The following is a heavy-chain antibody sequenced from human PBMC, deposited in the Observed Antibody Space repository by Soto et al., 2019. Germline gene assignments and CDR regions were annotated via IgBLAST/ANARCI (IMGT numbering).Heavy chain of an antibody. CDR3: ARDGIFGVATPYYYGMDV. CDR1: GGSFSGYY. CDR2: INHRRST. V-gene: IGHV4-34*01. J-gene: IGHJ6*02. D-gene: IGHD3-3*01. Sequence: SETLSLTCAVYGGSFSGYYWTWIRQPPGKGLEWIGEINHRRSTSYNPPLKRRVTMSVDTSKNQFSLKLSSVTAADTAVYYCARDGIFGVATPYYYGMDVWGQGTTATVSS.